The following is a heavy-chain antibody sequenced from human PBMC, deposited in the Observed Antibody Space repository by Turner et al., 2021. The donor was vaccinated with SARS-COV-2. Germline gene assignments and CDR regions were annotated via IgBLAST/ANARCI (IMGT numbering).Heavy chain of an antibody. CDR1: GYTFSNYD. Sequence: QVQLVQSGAEVKKPGASVKGSCKASGYTFSNYDINWVRQDTGQGLEWMGWMNPNSGNTGYAQKFQGRVTMTRNTSISTAYMELSSLRSEDTAVYYCARGMFRFGGVIVRPFDYWGQGTLVTVSS. J-gene: IGHJ4*02. CDR3: ARGMFRFGGVIVRPFDY. D-gene: IGHD3-16*02. CDR2: MNPNSGNT. V-gene: IGHV1-8*01.